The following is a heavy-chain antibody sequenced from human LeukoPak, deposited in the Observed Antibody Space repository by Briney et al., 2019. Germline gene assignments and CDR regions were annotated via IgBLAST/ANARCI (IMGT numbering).Heavy chain of an antibody. V-gene: IGHV4-4*07. CDR3: ARHGDYGDYTTVDY. CDR2: IYTSGST. Sequence: TSETLSLTCTVSGGSISSYYWSWIRQPAGKGLEWIGRIYTSGSTNYNPSLKSRVTMSVDTSENQFSLKLSSVTAADTAVYYCARHGDYGDYTTVDYWGQGTLVTVSS. CDR1: GGSISSYY. J-gene: IGHJ4*02. D-gene: IGHD4-17*01.